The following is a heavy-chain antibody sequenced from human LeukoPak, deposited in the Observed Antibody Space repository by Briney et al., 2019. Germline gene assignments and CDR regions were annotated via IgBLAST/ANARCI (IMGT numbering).Heavy chain of an antibody. J-gene: IGHJ5*02. V-gene: IGHV1-8*01. CDR3: ARLPGYFGAS. CDR1: GYPFTSYD. Sequence: ASVKVSCEASGYPFTSYDLNWVRQATGQRLEWMGWMNSNSGDTAYAPKFQGRVTMTRNTSISTVYMELGSLRPEDTAVYYCARLPGYFGASWGQGTLVTVSS. CDR2: MNSNSGDT. D-gene: IGHD2/OR15-2a*01.